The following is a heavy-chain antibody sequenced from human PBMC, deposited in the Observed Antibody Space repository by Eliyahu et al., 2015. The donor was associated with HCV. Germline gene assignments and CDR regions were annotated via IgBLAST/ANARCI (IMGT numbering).Heavy chain of an antibody. CDR2: ITSSSNSF. V-gene: IGHV3-48*01. CDR1: GFTFTDFT. D-gene: IGHD5-18*01. J-gene: IGHJ5*02. Sequence: EVQLVESGGGIVQSGGSLRLSCAASGFTFTDFTMNWVRQAPGKGLEWLSTITSSSNSFFYADSVKGRFTISRDSAKNSVSLQMKSLTAEDTGVYYCARDGAPATVGYTPGGWFDPWGQGTLVTVSS. CDR3: ARDGAPATVGYTPGGWFDP.